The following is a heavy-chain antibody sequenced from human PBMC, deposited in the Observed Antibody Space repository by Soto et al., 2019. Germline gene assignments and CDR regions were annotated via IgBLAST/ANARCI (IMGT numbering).Heavy chain of an antibody. CDR2: IYHSGMT. D-gene: IGHD1-26*01. CDR3: ATVRWELHDAFDI. J-gene: IGHJ3*02. CDR1: GGSISTGGYY. V-gene: IGHV4-31*03. Sequence: QVQLQESGPGLVKPSQTLSLTCTVSGGSISTGGYYWSWIRQHPGRGLEWIGYIYHSGMTFSNPSLQSRVAISIGTSKNKFSLKLSSVTAADTAVYYCATVRWELHDAFDIWGQGTMVSVSS.